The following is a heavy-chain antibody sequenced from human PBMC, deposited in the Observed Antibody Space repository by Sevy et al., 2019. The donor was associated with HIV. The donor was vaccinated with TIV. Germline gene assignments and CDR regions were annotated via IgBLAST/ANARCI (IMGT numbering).Heavy chain of an antibody. V-gene: IGHV3-7*01. CDR3: ARDLFSGSYYENY. CDR1: GFPLSNYW. Sequence: GGSLRLSCAASGFPLSNYWMSWVGQAPGKGLEWVANIKQDGSDKYYVDSVKGRFTISRDNAKNSLYLQMNSLRAEDTAVYYCARDLFSGSYYENYWGQGTLVTVSS. D-gene: IGHD1-26*01. CDR2: IKQDGSDK. J-gene: IGHJ4*02.